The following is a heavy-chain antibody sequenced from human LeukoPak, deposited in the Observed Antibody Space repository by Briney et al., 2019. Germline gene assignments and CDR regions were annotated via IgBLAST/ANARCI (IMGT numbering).Heavy chain of an antibody. CDR1: GFTFSDSF. J-gene: IGHJ5*02. Sequence: GGSLRLSCAASGFTFSDSFMNWIRQAPGKGLEWVSAISGSGGSTYYADSVKGRFTISRDNSKNTLYLQMNSLRAEDTAVYYCAKGGIVGACNWFDPWGQGTLVTVSS. CDR2: ISGSGGST. V-gene: IGHV3-23*01. D-gene: IGHD1-26*01. CDR3: AKGGIVGACNWFDP.